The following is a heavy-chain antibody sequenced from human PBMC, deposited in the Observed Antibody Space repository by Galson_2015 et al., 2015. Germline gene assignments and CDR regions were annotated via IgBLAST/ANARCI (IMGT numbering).Heavy chain of an antibody. CDR1: GFTFSNSW. CDR2: INGDASIT. CDR3: ANSDWYAAFDI. J-gene: IGHJ3*02. Sequence: SLRLSCAASGFTFSNSWMHWVRHGPGKGLVWVSHINGDASITTYADSVKGRFTISRDNAKNTLFLRMNSLRAEDTAVYYCANSDWYAAFDIWGRGTVVTVSS. D-gene: IGHD6-19*01. V-gene: IGHV3-74*01.